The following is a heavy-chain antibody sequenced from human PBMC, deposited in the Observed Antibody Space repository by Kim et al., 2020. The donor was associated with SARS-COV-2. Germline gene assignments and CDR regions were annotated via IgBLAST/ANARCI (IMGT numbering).Heavy chain of an antibody. CDR2: IYYSGST. CDR3: ARGGTVPFHYYGLDV. CDR1: GGSISTYY. J-gene: IGHJ6*02. D-gene: IGHD2-2*01. Sequence: SETLSLTCTVSGGSISTYYWNWIRQPPGKGLEWIGYIYYSGSTNYNPSLKSRVSISVDTSKHQFSLKLTSVTAADTAVYYCARGGTVPFHYYGLDVWGRGTTVAVSS. V-gene: IGHV4-59*13.